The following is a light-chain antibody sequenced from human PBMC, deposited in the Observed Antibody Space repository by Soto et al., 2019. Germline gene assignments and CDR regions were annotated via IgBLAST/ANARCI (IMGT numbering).Light chain of an antibody. CDR2: GAS. CDR1: QSVSSN. CDR3: QQYNNWPPWT. Sequence: EIVMTQSPATLSVSPGERATLSCRARQSVSSNLAWYQQKPDQAPRLLIYGASTRATGIPSRFSGSGSGTECSLTISSLQFEDFAVYYCQQYNNWPPWTFGQGPKVEIK. J-gene: IGKJ1*01. V-gene: IGKV3-15*01.